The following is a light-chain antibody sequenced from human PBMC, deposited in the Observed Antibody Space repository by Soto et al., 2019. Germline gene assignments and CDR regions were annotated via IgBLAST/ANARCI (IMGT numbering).Light chain of an antibody. CDR3: QQCVIWPLFT. J-gene: IGKJ3*01. CDR2: DVS. Sequence: EIVFRPSPATPSLSPGELASLSCRASQSVGRSLAWYQHKPGQAPRLLIYDVSNRATGIPASFSGSGSGTDFTLTISSLEPEDFAVYYCQQCVIWPLFTFGPGTKVDI. CDR1: QSVGRS. V-gene: IGKV3-11*01.